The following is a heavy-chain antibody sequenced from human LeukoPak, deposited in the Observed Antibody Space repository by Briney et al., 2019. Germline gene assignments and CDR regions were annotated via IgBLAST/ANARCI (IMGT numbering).Heavy chain of an antibody. CDR3: AKVLREQLEESYDY. CDR2: IRYDGSNK. V-gene: IGHV3-30*02. D-gene: IGHD6-6*01. CDR1: RFTFSSYG. Sequence: PGGSLRLSCAASRFTFSSYGMHWVSQAPGKGLEWVAFIRYDGSNKYYADSVKGRFTISRDNSKNTLYLQMNSLRAEDTAVYYCAKVLREQLEESYDYWGQGTLVTVSS. J-gene: IGHJ4*02.